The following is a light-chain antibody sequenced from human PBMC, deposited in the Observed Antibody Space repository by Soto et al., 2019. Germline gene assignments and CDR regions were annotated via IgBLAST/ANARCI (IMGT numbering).Light chain of an antibody. J-gene: IGLJ2*01. CDR2: ADN. V-gene: IGLV1-40*01. CDR1: SCNIGGGYD. CDR3: QSYKTSLSGVI. Sequence: QSVLTQPPSVSGAPGQKITISCTGSSCNIGGGYDVHWYQQDPGAAPRLLIYADNNRPSGVPQRFSASKSGTSASLAITVLQGEDEANYYCQSYKTSLSGVIFGAGTKLTVL.